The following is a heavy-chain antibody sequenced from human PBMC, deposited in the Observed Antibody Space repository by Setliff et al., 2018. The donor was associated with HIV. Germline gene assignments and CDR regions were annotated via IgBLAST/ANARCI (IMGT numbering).Heavy chain of an antibody. Sequence: GESLKISCKGSGYSFTSYWIGWVRQMPGKGLEWMGIIYPDDSDTRYSPSFQGQVTISADKSISTAYLKWSSLKASDIAMYYCARHPRGELWFGESPRERFFDYWGQGTLVTVS. CDR2: IYPDDSDT. CDR1: GYSFTSYW. J-gene: IGHJ4*02. CDR3: ARHPRGELWFGESPRERFFDY. D-gene: IGHD3-10*01. V-gene: IGHV5-51*01.